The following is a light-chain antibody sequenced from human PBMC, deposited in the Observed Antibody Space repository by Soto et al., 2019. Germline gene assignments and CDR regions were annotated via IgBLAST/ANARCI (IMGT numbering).Light chain of an antibody. CDR3: QQYQNWYT. Sequence: EIVMTQFPATLSVSPWESATLSCRATQSVGSSLAWYQQQPGQAPRLLISGASTRATGIPDRFSGSGSGTEFTLTISSLQSEDFAIYYCQQYQNWYTFGQGTTGDIK. CDR2: GAS. CDR1: QSVGSS. V-gene: IGKV3-15*01. J-gene: IGKJ2*01.